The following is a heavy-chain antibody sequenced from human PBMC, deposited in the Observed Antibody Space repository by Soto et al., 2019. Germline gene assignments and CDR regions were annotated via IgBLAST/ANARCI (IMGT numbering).Heavy chain of an antibody. CDR3: ARDRGPSSGYYPYWFDP. CDR2: IIPIFGTA. D-gene: IGHD3-22*01. J-gene: IGHJ5*02. Sequence: QVQLVQSGAEVKKPGSSVKVSCKASGGTFSSYAITWVRQAPGQGLEWMGGIIPIFGTANYAQKFQGRVTITGDDSTSTAYMELSSLRSEDTALYYCARDRGPSSGYYPYWFDPWGQGTLVTVSS. CDR1: GGTFSSYA. V-gene: IGHV1-69*12.